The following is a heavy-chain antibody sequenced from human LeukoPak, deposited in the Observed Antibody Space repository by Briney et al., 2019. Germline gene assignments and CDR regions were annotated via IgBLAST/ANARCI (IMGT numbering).Heavy chain of an antibody. D-gene: IGHD6-13*01. CDR3: ARVPSSSSWYRRFDWFDP. Sequence: SETLSLTCTVSGGSIRSYYWSWIRQPPGKGLEWIGYAYYSGSTNYNPSLKSRVTISVDTSKNQFSLRLSSVTSADTAVYYCARVPSSSSWYRRFDWFDPWGQGTLVTVSS. V-gene: IGHV4-59*01. CDR1: GGSIRSYY. J-gene: IGHJ5*02. CDR2: AYYSGST.